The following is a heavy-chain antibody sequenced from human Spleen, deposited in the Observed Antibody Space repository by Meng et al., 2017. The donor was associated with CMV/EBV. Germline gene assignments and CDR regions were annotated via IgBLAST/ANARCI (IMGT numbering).Heavy chain of an antibody. CDR3: ARDKRNYVRDY. Sequence: SVKVSCKASGGTFSSYTISWVRQAPGQGLEWMGRIIPILGIANYAQKFQGRVTITADKSTSTAYMELSSLRSEDTAVYYCARDKRNYVRDYWGQGTLVTVSS. D-gene: IGHD1-7*01. CDR2: IIPILGIA. J-gene: IGHJ4*02. CDR1: GGTFSSYT. V-gene: IGHV1-69*04.